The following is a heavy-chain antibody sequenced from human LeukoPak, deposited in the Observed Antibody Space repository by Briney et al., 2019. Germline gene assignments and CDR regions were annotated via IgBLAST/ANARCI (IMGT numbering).Heavy chain of an antibody. D-gene: IGHD3-22*01. V-gene: IGHV4-34*01. CDR2: INHSGST. J-gene: IGHJ4*02. Sequence: SETLSLTCAVYGGSFSGYYWSWIRQPPGKGLEWIGEINHSGSTNYNPSLKSQVTISVDTSKNQFSLKLSSVTAADTAVYYCARRRIVVARYFDYWGQGTLVTVSS. CDR1: GGSFSGYY. CDR3: ARRRIVVARYFDY.